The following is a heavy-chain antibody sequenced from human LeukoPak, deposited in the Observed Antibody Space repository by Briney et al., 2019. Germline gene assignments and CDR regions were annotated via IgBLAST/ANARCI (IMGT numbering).Heavy chain of an antibody. Sequence: PGGSLRLSCAASGFTFSSYAMSWVRQAPGKGLEWVSAISGSGGSTYYADSVKGRFTISRDNSKNTLYLQMNSLRAEDTAVYYCAKGRWVTIFGVVADNYYYGMDVWGQGTTVTVSS. CDR2: ISGSGGST. J-gene: IGHJ6*02. CDR1: GFTFSSYA. V-gene: IGHV3-23*01. CDR3: AKGRWVTIFGVVADNYYYGMDV. D-gene: IGHD3-3*01.